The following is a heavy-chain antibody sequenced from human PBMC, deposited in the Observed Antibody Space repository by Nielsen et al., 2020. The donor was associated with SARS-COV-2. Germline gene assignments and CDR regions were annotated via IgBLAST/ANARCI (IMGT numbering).Heavy chain of an antibody. CDR2: ISGSGGST. CDR3: ARARYRQQLARNQNYYGMDV. CDR1: GFTFSSYA. J-gene: IGHJ6*02. Sequence: GGSLRLSCAASGFTFSSYAMSWVRQAPGKGLEWVSAISGSGGSTYYADSVKGRFTISRDNSKNTLYLQMNSLRAEDTAVYYCARARYRQQLARNQNYYGMDVWGQGTTVTVSS. D-gene: IGHD6-13*01. V-gene: IGHV3-23*01.